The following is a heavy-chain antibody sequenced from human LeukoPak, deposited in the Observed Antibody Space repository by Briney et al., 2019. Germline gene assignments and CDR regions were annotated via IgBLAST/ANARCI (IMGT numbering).Heavy chain of an antibody. D-gene: IGHD4-17*01. Sequence: SVKVSCKASGGTFSSYAISWVRQAPGQGLEWMGGIIPIFGTANYAQKFQGRVTITADESTSTAYMELSSLRSEDTAVYYCARARTTVTNYYYYYMDVWGEGTTVTVSS. CDR3: ARARTTVTNYYYYYMDV. J-gene: IGHJ6*03. V-gene: IGHV1-69*13. CDR1: GGTFSSYA. CDR2: IIPIFGTA.